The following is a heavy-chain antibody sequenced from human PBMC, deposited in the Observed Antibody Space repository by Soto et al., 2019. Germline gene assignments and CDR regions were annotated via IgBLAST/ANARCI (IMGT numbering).Heavy chain of an antibody. J-gene: IGHJ6*02. CDR1: GFTFSSYG. Sequence: QVQLVESGGGVVQPGRSLRLSCAASGFTFSSYGMHWVRQAPGKGLEWVAVISYDGSNKYYADSVKGRFTISRDNSKNTLYLQMNSLRAEDTAVYYCAKEVVAAAAGTLHYYYCGMDVWGQGTTVTVSS. D-gene: IGHD6-13*01. CDR2: ISYDGSNK. CDR3: AKEVVAAAAGTLHYYYCGMDV. V-gene: IGHV3-30*18.